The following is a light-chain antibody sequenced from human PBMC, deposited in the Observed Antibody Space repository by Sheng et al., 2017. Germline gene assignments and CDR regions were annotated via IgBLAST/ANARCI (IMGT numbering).Light chain of an antibody. CDR3: QQYGSSPRT. CDR1: QSVSTNY. V-gene: IGKV3-20*01. Sequence: EIVLTQSPGTLSLSPGERATLSCRASQSVSTNYLAWYQQKPGQAPRLLIYDASTRATGIPDRFSGSGSGTDFTLTISGLEPEDFAVYYCQQYGSSPRTFGQGTKVEIK. CDR2: DAS. J-gene: IGKJ1*01.